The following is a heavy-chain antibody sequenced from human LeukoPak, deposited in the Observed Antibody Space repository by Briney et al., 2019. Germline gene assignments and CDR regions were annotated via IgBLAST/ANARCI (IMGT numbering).Heavy chain of an antibody. CDR1: GDSVSSNSAA. Sequence: SQTLSLTCAISGDSVSSNSAAWNWIRQSPSRGLEWLGRTYYRSRWYNHYAVSVKSRITINPDTSKNQFSLKLSSVTAADTAVYYCARQTGGGFGLNWFDPWGQGTLVTVSS. J-gene: IGHJ5*02. V-gene: IGHV6-1*01. CDR2: TYYRSRWYN. CDR3: ARQTGGGFGLNWFDP. D-gene: IGHD1-1*01.